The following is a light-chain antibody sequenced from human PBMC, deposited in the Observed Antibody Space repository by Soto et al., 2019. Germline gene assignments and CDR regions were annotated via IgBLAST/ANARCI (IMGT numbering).Light chain of an antibody. CDR3: SSYAGSNNWV. Sequence: QSALTQPPSASGSPGQSVTISCTGTSSDVGAYNYVSWYQQQPGKAPKLMIYEVSKRPSGVPDRFSGSKSGNTASLTVSGLQAEDEADYYCSSYAGSNNWVFGGGTKLTV. CDR1: SSDVGAYNY. CDR2: EVS. V-gene: IGLV2-8*01. J-gene: IGLJ3*02.